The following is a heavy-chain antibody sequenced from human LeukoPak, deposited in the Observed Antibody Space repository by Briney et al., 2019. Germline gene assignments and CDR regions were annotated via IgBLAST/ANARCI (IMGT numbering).Heavy chain of an antibody. Sequence: SETLSLTCTVSGGSISSYYWSWIRQPPGKGLGWIGYIYYSGSTNYNPSLKSRVTISVDTSKNQFSLKLSSVTAADTAVYYCARERPMTTVYYYYMDVWGKGTTVTVSS. D-gene: IGHD4-11*01. CDR2: IYYSGST. CDR1: GGSISSYY. CDR3: ARERPMTTVYYYYMDV. V-gene: IGHV4-59*01. J-gene: IGHJ6*03.